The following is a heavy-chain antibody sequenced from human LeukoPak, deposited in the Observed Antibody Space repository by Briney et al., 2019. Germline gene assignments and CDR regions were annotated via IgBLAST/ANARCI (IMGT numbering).Heavy chain of an antibody. CDR3: ARDARYSSGWYRDWFDP. V-gene: IGHV1-18*01. CDR1: GYTFTSYG. Sequence: ASVKVSCKASGYTFTSYGISWVRQAPGQGLEWMGWISAYNGNTNYAQKLQGRVTMTTDTSTSTAYMELRSPRSDDTAVYYCARDARYSSGWYRDWFDPWGQGTLVTVSS. D-gene: IGHD6-19*01. J-gene: IGHJ5*02. CDR2: ISAYNGNT.